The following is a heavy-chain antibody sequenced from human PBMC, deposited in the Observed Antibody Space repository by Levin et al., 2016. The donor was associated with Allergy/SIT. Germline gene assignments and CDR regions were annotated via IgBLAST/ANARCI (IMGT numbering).Heavy chain of an antibody. Sequence: WIRQPPGKGLEWVANINQDGSEKYYVDSVKGRFTISRDNAKNSLYLEMKSLRAEDTAVYYCAREGRGFRLDSWGQGALVTVSS. CDR2: INQDGSEK. J-gene: IGHJ5*01. V-gene: IGHV3-7*01. CDR3: AREGRGFRLDS. D-gene: IGHD2-15*01.